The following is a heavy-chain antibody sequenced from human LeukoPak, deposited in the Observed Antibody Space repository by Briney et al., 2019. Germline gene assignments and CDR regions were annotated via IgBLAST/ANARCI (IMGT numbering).Heavy chain of an antibody. CDR1: GYTFTGYY. CDR2: INPNSGGT. J-gene: IGHJ3*02. D-gene: IGHD3-22*01. Sequence: GASVKDSCKASGYTFTGYYMHWVRQAPGQGLDWMGWINPNSGGTNYAQTFQGRVTMTRDTSISTAYMELSRLRSDDTAVYYCARVPDYYDSSGYPGAFDIWGQGTMVTVSS. V-gene: IGHV1-2*02. CDR3: ARVPDYYDSSGYPGAFDI.